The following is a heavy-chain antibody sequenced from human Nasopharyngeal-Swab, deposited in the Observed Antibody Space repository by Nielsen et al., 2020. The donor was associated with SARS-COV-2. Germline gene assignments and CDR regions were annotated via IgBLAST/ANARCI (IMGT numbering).Heavy chain of an antibody. V-gene: IGHV3-73*01. J-gene: IGHJ4*02. CDR1: GFTFSASA. Sequence: GGSLRLSCAASGFTFSASAIHWVRQAPGKGLEWVACIGDKDRNYATTYGASVQGRFTIARDDSKNTAFLQMDSLKTEDTALYYCTTDFYFDYWGQGTLVAVSS. CDR3: TTDFYFDY. CDR2: IGDKDRNYAT.